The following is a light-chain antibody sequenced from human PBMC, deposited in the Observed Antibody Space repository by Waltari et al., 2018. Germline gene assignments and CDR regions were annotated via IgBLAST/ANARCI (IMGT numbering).Light chain of an antibody. CDR3: QQYGNSPIYT. Sequence: ESVMTQSPDTLSLSPGERATLSCRASQSVSSSYLAWYQQRPGQAPRLLFYGASSRATGVPDRFSASGSGTDFAHTISRLEPEDFAVYYGQQYGNSPIYTFGQGTKLEI. J-gene: IGKJ2*01. V-gene: IGKV3-20*01. CDR2: GAS. CDR1: QSVSSSY.